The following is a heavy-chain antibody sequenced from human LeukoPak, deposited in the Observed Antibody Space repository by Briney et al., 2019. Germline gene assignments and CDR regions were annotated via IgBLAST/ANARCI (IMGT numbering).Heavy chain of an antibody. J-gene: IGHJ3*02. CDR1: GFTFSDYY. CDR2: VSSGSSTI. D-gene: IGHD3-10*01. V-gene: IGHV3-11*04. CDR3: ARARRADLRFGESFRHSKAVRAFDI. Sequence: PGGSLRLSCAASGFTFSDYYMSWIRQAPGKALEWVSYVSSGSSTIYYADSVKGRFTVSRDNAKNSLFLQMNSLRAEDTALYYCARARRADLRFGESFRHSKAVRAFDIWGQGTMVTVSS.